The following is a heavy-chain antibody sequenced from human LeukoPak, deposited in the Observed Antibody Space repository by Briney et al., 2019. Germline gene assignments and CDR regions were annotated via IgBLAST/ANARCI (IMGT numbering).Heavy chain of an antibody. Sequence: PGGSLTLSCLASGFTFSTHSMRWLRQAPGQGLEWVANIKQDRSGNYYVDSVKGRFTISKDNAESSVYLQMKSLRAEDTAVYYCARDKSTGDSYFGSWGQGTLVTVSS. V-gene: IGHV3-7*01. D-gene: IGHD4-17*01. CDR3: ARDKSTGDSYFGS. CDR1: GFTFSTHS. CDR2: IKQDRSGN. J-gene: IGHJ4*02.